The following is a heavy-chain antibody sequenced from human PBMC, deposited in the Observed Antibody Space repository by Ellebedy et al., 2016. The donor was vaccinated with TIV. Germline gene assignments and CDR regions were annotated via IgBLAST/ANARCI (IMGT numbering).Heavy chain of an antibody. CDR2: IYYSGGT. Sequence: MPSETLSLTCTVSGDSIRNYYWSWIRQSPGKGLEWIGYIYYSGGTNYNPSLRSRVTMSVDTSENQLSLKLSSVTAADTAVYYCASTGFYFHSSGMELAAFVIWGQGTMVTVSS. J-gene: IGHJ3*02. CDR1: GDSIRNYY. V-gene: IGHV4-59*01. D-gene: IGHD3-22*01. CDR3: ASTGFYFHSSGMELAAFVI.